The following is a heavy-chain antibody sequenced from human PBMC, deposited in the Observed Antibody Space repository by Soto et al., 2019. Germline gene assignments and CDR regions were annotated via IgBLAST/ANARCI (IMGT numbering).Heavy chain of an antibody. CDR3: AMGIGGSYRPRRTSYWYFDL. Sequence: QVQLVQSGAEVKKPGASVKVSCKASGYTFTSYYMHWVRQAPGQGLEWMGIINPGGGSTSYEQKFQVRVTMSRDTSASTVYMELSSLRSEDTAVYYCAMGIGGSYRPRRTSYWYFDLWGRGTLVTVSS. J-gene: IGHJ2*01. V-gene: IGHV1-46*03. CDR1: GYTFTSYY. D-gene: IGHD3-16*02. CDR2: INPGGGST.